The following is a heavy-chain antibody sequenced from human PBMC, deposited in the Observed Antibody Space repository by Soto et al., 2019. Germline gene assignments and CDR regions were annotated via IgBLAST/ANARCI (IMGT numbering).Heavy chain of an antibody. CDR1: GFIFSSYG. Sequence: PGGSLRLSCAASGFIFSSYGMHWVRQAPGKGLEWVAVIYYDGSNKYYADSVKGRFTISLDTSVSTAYLQICSLKAEDTAVYYCAREKYSSSWYLPDYYYYYGMDVWGQGTTVTVSS. V-gene: IGHV3-30*03. CDR3: AREKYSSSWYLPDYYYYYGMDV. CDR2: IYYDGSNK. D-gene: IGHD6-13*01. J-gene: IGHJ6*02.